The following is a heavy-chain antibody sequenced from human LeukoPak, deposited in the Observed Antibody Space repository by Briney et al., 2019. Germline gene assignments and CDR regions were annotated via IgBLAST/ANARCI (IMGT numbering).Heavy chain of an antibody. CDR2: INEDGSIT. CDR1: GFTFRTYW. J-gene: IGHJ4*02. CDR3: ARDFAGDRDY. V-gene: IGHV3-74*01. Sequence: PGGSLRLSCAVSGFTFRTYWMHWVRQVPGKGLVWVSRINEDGSITNYADSVKGRFTISRDNAKNTLYLQMNSLRAEDTAVYYCARDFAGDRDYWGQGTLVTVSS. D-gene: IGHD4-17*01.